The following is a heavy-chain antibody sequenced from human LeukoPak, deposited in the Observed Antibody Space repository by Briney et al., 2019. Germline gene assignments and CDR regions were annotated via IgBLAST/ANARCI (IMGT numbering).Heavy chain of an antibody. CDR1: GFTFSSYS. Sequence: GGSLRLSCAASGFTFSSYSMNWVRQAPGKGLEWVSSISSSSSYIYYAHSVKGRFTISRDNDKNSLYLQMNSLRAEDTAVYYCARIAVAGSLWGQGTLVTVSS. D-gene: IGHD6-19*01. J-gene: IGHJ4*02. V-gene: IGHV3-21*01. CDR2: ISSSSSYI. CDR3: ARIAVAGSL.